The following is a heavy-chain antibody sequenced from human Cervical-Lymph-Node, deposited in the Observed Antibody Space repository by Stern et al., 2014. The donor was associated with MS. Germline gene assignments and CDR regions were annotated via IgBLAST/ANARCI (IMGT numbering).Heavy chain of an antibody. CDR1: GYTFTNYA. J-gene: IGHJ5*02. V-gene: IGHV1-3*01. CDR3: ARGNDRGSGWSFVWFDP. CDR2: INPGNGNT. D-gene: IGHD6-19*01. Sequence: QVQLVQSGAEVKQPGASVKVSCKASGYTFTNYAMHWVRQAPGQRLEWVGWINPGNGNTKYSQKIQDRVTITTDTSATTAYMELTSLRSEDTAVYYCARGNDRGSGWSFVWFDPWGQGTLVTLSS.